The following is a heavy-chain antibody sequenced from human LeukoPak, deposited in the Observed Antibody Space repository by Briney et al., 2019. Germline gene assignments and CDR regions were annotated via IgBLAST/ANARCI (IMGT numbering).Heavy chain of an antibody. CDR1: GFTFDDYG. J-gene: IGHJ4*02. CDR3: ARHLGIFGVVIIDY. V-gene: IGHV3-20*04. D-gene: IGHD3-3*01. CDR2: INWNGGST. Sequence: GGSLRLSCEASGFTFDDYGMGWVRQAPGKGLEWVSGINWNGGSTDYADSVKGRFTISRDNAKNSLYLQMNSLRAEDTAVYYCARHLGIFGVVIIDYWGQGTLVTVSS.